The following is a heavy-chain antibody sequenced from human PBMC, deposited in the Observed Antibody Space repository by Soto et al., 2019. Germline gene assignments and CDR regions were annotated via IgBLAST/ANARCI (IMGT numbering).Heavy chain of an antibody. CDR2: MYHSGST. V-gene: IGHV4-59*02. D-gene: IGHD7-27*01. J-gene: IGHJ6*02. CDR1: GASVTSHY. Sequence: SETLSLTCNVSGASVTSHYWTWLRQPPGGGLEWLGYMYHSGSTYYNPSLKSRLTMSLDTSRNHFSLNIASVTAADTATYYCANQDLGKKFQRLLGWRAVDVWGPGTMVTVSS. CDR3: ANQDLGKKFQRLLGWRAVDV.